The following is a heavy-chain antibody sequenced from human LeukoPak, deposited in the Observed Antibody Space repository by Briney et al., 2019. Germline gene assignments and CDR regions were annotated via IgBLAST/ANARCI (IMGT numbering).Heavy chain of an antibody. Sequence: GESLKISCKGSGYSFTSYWIGWVRQVPGKGLEWMGIIYPGDSDTRYSPSFQGQVTISADKSISTAYLQWSSLKASDTAMYYCARGDYGDFRVFYTLFDYWGQGTLVTVSS. D-gene: IGHD4-17*01. J-gene: IGHJ4*02. CDR1: GYSFTSYW. CDR3: ARGDYGDFRVFYTLFDY. V-gene: IGHV5-51*01. CDR2: IYPGDSDT.